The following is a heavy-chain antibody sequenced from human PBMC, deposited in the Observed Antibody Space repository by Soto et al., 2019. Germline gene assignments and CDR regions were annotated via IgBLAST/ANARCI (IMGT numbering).Heavy chain of an antibody. D-gene: IGHD2-2*01. CDR3: AEKTVVVPAAIHY. V-gene: IGHV3-23*01. CDR2: ISGSGGST. CDR1: GFTFSSYA. Sequence: EVQLLESGGGLVQPGGSLRLSCAASGFTFSSYAMSWVRQAPGKGLEWVSAISGSGGSTYYADSVKGRFTISRDKSKNTLYLQINSLRAEDTAVYYCAEKTVVVPAAIHYWCQGTLVTVSS. J-gene: IGHJ4*02.